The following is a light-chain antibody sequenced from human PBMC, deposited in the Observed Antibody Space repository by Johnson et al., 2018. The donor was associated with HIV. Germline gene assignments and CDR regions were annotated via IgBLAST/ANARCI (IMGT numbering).Light chain of an antibody. CDR2: ENT. V-gene: IGLV1-51*02. CDR3: ATWHRSLNTGGR. Sequence: QSVLTQPPSVSAAPGQKVTISCSGSSSNIGNNYVSWYQQLPGTAPKLLIYENTERPSGIPDRFSGSKSGTSATLGITGLQTGDGADSHCATWHRSLNTGGRFGTWTKCTVL. CDR1: SSNIGNNY. J-gene: IGLJ1*01.